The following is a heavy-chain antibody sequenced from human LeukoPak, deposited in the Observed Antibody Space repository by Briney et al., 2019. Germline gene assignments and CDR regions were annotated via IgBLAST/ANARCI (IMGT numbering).Heavy chain of an antibody. Sequence: GRSLRLSCAASGFTFNNFGVHWVRQAPGKGLEWVAVISYDGGHKYYADSVTGRFTISRDNSKNTVYLQMSSLSAEDMALYYCARSDGYCAGGSCSPDYWGQGTLVTVSS. CDR3: ARSDGYCAGGSCSPDY. CDR2: ISYDGGHK. D-gene: IGHD2-8*02. CDR1: GFTFNNFG. V-gene: IGHV3-30*03. J-gene: IGHJ4*02.